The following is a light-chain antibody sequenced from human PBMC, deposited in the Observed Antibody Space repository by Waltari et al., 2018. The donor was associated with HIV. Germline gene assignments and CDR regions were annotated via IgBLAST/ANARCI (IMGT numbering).Light chain of an antibody. CDR2: KDR. CDR1: HLGNKY. Sequence: DLSQDPAVSVSPGQTVTLACLVEHLGNKYTSWFQQKAGQPPVLVLYKDRKGPSGIPDRFSGSTSGDTASLIISDTQAIDEAEYFCQAWDGDTVIFGGGTKLTVL. CDR3: QAWDGDTVI. V-gene: IGLV3-1*01. J-gene: IGLJ2*01.